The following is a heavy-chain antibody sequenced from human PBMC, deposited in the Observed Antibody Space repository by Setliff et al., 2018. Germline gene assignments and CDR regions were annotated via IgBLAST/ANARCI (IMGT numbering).Heavy chain of an antibody. CDR3: VRGGLAAAGKKGVFEH. V-gene: IGHV1-46*01. CDR2: INTGGGSA. CDR1: GYTFSSYY. D-gene: IGHD6-13*01. J-gene: IGHJ4*02. Sequence: ASVKVSCKSTGYTFSSYYMHWVRQAPGQGPEWMGTINTGGGSASIVDQFQGRVTMTRDTSTSTVYLELNSLRSDDTAVYYCVRGGLAAAGKKGVFEHWGQGTLVTVSS.